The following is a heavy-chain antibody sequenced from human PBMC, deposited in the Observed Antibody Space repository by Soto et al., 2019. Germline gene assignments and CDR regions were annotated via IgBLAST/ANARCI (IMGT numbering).Heavy chain of an antibody. CDR1: GGTFSDST. V-gene: IGHV1-69*13. D-gene: IGHD1-1*01. CDR2: IIPIFDTA. J-gene: IGHJ6*02. Sequence: SSVKVSCKASGGTFSDSTINWVRQAPGQRLEWMGGIIPIFDTANYAEKFQGRVTITADESTSTSFMEVSSLRSEDTAVYYCARNGTLTGYSYGMDVWGQGTMVTAP. CDR3: ARNGTLTGYSYGMDV.